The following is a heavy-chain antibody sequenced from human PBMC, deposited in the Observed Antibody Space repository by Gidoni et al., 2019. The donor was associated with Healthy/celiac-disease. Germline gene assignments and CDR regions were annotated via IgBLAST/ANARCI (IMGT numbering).Heavy chain of an antibody. D-gene: IGHD3-22*01. Sequence: QLQLQESGPGLVKPSETLSLTCTVSGGSISCSSYYWGWIRQPPGKGLEWIGSIYYSGSTYYNPSLKSRVTISVDTSKNQFSLKLSSVTAADTAVYYCARAVDSSGYYFALGAFDIWGQGTMVTVSS. CDR1: GGSISCSSYY. CDR3: ARAVDSSGYYFALGAFDI. J-gene: IGHJ3*02. CDR2: IYYSGST. V-gene: IGHV4-39*07.